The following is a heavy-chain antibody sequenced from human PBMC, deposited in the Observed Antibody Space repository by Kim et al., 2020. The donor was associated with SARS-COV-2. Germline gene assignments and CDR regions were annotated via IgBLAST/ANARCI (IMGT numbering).Heavy chain of an antibody. V-gene: IGHV3-30-3*01. CDR1: GFTFSSHG. CDR2: FSYDGSDE. Sequence: GGSLRLSCAASGFTFSSHGFHWVRQTPGKGLEWIAVFSYDGSDEHYADSVKGLFTMSRDNSRNFLYLQMGNLRGDDTAVYYCGRDGAFSARCYYDYMDV. J-gene: IGHJ6*03. CDR3: GRDGAFSARCYYDYMDV. D-gene: IGHD3-16*01.